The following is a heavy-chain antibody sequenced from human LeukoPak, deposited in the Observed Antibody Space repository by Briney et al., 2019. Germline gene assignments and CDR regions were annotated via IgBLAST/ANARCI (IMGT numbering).Heavy chain of an antibody. D-gene: IGHD6-13*01. CDR1: GFTFSSYG. CDR2: IRYDGSNK. Sequence: GGSLRLSCAASGFTFSSYGMHWFRQAPGKGLEWGAFIRYDGSNKYYADSVKGRFTISRANSKNTLYLQMNRLRAEDTAVYYCAKVWEQLVGGDLENWGQGTLVTVSS. CDR3: AKVWEQLVGGDLEN. J-gene: IGHJ4*02. V-gene: IGHV3-30*02.